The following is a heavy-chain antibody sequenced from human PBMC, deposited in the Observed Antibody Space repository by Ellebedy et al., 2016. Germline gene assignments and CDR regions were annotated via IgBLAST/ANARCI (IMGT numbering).Heavy chain of an antibody. CDR1: GFVFSSFA. V-gene: IGHV3-30*04. CDR2: TPPDGRDQ. CDR3: ARDVTIWNGGGFDV. D-gene: IGHD1-1*01. Sequence: GESLKISXAASGFVFSSFAMCWVRQAPGKGLEWVAFTPPDGRDQSHADSVKGRFTISRDNFKKAIYLQMSSLRIEDTAVYFCARDVTIWNGGGFDVWGRGTTVTVSS. J-gene: IGHJ3*01.